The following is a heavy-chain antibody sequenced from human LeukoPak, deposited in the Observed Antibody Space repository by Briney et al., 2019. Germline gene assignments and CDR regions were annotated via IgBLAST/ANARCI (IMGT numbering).Heavy chain of an antibody. J-gene: IGHJ4*02. D-gene: IGHD3-16*01. V-gene: IGHV3-64*01. Sequence: PGGSLRLSCAASGFTFSSYAMHWVRQAPGKGLEYVSAISSNGGSTYYANSVKGRFTISRDNSKNTLYLQMGSLRAEDMAVYYCARDPDHLEGESYFDYWGQGTLVTVSS. CDR3: ARDPDHLEGESYFDY. CDR2: ISSNGGST. CDR1: GFTFSSYA.